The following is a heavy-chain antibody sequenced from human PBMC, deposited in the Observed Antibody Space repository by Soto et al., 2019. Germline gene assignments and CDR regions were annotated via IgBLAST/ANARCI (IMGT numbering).Heavy chain of an antibody. CDR1: GYTFNSYG. Sequence: QVQLVQSGGEVKKPGASVKVSCKASGYTFNSYGITWVRQAPGQGLEWMGWISTYRDTSYAQKLQGRVPMTTDTTTSTANMQPIRLTSDDTARYYWAIPVSYSVGDRLDNWGQGTLVNVSS. V-gene: IGHV1-18*01. J-gene: IGHJ4*02. CDR2: ISTYRDT. D-gene: IGHD2-8*01. CDR3: AIPVSYSVGDRLDN.